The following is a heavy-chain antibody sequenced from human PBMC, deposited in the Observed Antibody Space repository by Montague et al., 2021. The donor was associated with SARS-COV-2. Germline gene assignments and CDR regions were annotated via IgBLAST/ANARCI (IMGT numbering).Heavy chain of an antibody. J-gene: IGHJ4*02. D-gene: IGHD6-19*01. CDR3: ARKTYTSVWFQQFDY. CDR1: GGSISSSNYY. CDR2: IYYSWTT. Sequence: SETLSLTCTVSGGSISSSNYYWGWLRQPPGKGLEWIGSIYYSWTTYYNPSLQSRVTISVYTSKKPFSLKLSSVTAADTAVYYCARKTYTSVWFQQFDYWGQGTLVTVSS. V-gene: IGHV4-39*01.